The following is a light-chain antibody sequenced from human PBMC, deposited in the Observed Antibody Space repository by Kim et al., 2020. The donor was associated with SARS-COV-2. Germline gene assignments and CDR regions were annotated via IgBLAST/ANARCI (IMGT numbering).Light chain of an antibody. CDR3: QQYGSSLYT. Sequence: LSLGERATLSVRASQSVSSNYLAWYQQQPGQAPRLLIYDASSRATGIPDRFSGSGSGTDFTLTISRLEPEDFAVYYCQQYGSSLYTFGQGTKLEI. J-gene: IGKJ2*01. V-gene: IGKV3-20*01. CDR2: DAS. CDR1: QSVSSNY.